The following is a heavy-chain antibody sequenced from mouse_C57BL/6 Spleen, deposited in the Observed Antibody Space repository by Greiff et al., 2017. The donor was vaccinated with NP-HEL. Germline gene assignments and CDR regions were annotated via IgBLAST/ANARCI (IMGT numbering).Heavy chain of an antibody. J-gene: IGHJ2*01. D-gene: IGHD1-1*01. Sequence: QVQLQQPGAELVKPGASVKLSCKASGYTFTSYWMQWVKQRPGQGLEWIGEIDPSDSYTNYNQKFKGKATLTVDTSSSTAYMQLSSLTSEDSAVYYCARQYGSSYGLDYWGQGTTLTVSS. V-gene: IGHV1-50*01. CDR3: ARQYGSSYGLDY. CDR1: GYTFTSYW. CDR2: IDPSDSYT.